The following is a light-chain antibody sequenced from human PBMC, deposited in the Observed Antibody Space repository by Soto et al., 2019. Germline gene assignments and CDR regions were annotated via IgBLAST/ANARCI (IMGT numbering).Light chain of an antibody. Sequence: DIAMTQSPSTLSASVGDKVTVTCRASQSIGNLLAWYQQKPGKAPNLLISDASNLEIGVPSRFSGSGSETEFTLTITSLQPEDFATYYCQRYKNFSPSTFGQGTKLDI. CDR3: QRYKNFSPST. V-gene: IGKV1-5*01. CDR1: QSIGNL. CDR2: DAS. J-gene: IGKJ2*01.